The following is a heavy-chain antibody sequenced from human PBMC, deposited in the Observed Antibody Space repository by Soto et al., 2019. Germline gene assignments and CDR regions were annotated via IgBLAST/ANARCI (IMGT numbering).Heavy chain of an antibody. Sequence: ASLKVSCKASGYTFTSYGISWVRHAPGQGLEWMGWISAYNGNTNYAQKLQGRVTMTTDKSTSTAYMELRSLRSDDTAMCYCARGDFWSGYPFDIWGQGTMVTVSS. J-gene: IGHJ3*02. V-gene: IGHV1-18*04. CDR3: ARGDFWSGYPFDI. D-gene: IGHD3-3*01. CDR2: ISAYNGNT. CDR1: GYTFTSYG.